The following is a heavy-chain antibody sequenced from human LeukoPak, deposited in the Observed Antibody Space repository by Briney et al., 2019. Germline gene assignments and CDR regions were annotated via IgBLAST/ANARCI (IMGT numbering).Heavy chain of an antibody. Sequence: PGGSLRLSCVASGFVFSAYSMNWVRQAPGKGLEWVSVIYSGGSTYYADSVKGRFTISRDNSKNTLYLQMNSLRAEDTALYYCARHYFRSESSYNPVDYWGQGTLVTVSS. CDR1: GFVFSAYS. CDR3: ARHYFRSESSYNPVDY. J-gene: IGHJ4*02. CDR2: IYSGGST. V-gene: IGHV3-66*04. D-gene: IGHD3-10*01.